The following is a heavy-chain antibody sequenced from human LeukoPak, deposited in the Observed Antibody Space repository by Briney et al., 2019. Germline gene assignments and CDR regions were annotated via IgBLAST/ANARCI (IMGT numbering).Heavy chain of an antibody. J-gene: IGHJ6*02. D-gene: IGHD6-13*01. CDR2: ISSSSSYI. Sequence: GGSLRLSCAASGFTFSSYSMNWVRQAPGKGLEWVSSISSSSSYIYYADSVKGRFTISRDNAKNSLYLQMNSLRAEDTAVYYCASRPHSPSTGYSSSWYGDYYYGMDVWGQGTTVTVSS. CDR1: GFTFSSYS. CDR3: ASRPHSPSTGYSSSWYGDYYYGMDV. V-gene: IGHV3-21*01.